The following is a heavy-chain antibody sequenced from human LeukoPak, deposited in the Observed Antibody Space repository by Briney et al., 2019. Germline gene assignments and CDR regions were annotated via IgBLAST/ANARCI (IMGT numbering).Heavy chain of an antibody. CDR3: ARGPTRYYFDY. V-gene: IGHV4-34*01. J-gene: IGHJ4*02. Sequence: PSETLSLTCAVYGGSFSGYYWSWIRQPPGKGLNWIGEINHSGSTNYSPSLKSRVTISVDTSKNQFSLILSSLTAADTAVYYCARGPTRYYFDYWGQGTLVTVSS. CDR1: GGSFSGYY. CDR2: INHSGST.